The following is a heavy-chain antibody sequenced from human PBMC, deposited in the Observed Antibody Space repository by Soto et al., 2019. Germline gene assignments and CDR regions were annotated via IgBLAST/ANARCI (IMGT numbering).Heavy chain of an antibody. CDR2: IYFNRNT. V-gene: IGHV4-39*01. CDR1: GVSISDTSYY. Sequence: QLQLQESGPGLVKPSETLSLTCNVSGVSISDTSYYWGWIRQPPGKGLEWIGTIYFNRNTFYNPSLKRRLTISVDTSKNQISLRLTSVTAADTAVYYCARQGSYWGQGTLVAVSS. J-gene: IGHJ4*02. CDR3: ARQGSY.